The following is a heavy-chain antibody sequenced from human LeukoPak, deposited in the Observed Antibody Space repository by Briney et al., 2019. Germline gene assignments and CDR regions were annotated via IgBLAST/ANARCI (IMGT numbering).Heavy chain of an antibody. Sequence: GASVKVSCQTSGYTFTSYGISWVRQAPGQGLEWMGWISAYNGNTHSAQKLQGRVTMTTDTSTSTAYMELRSLRSDDTAVYYCARGSLSHYYGSGSLGWFDPWGQGTLVTVSS. J-gene: IGHJ5*02. D-gene: IGHD3-10*01. CDR1: GYTFTSYG. V-gene: IGHV1-18*01. CDR2: ISAYNGNT. CDR3: ARGSLSHYYGSGSLGWFDP.